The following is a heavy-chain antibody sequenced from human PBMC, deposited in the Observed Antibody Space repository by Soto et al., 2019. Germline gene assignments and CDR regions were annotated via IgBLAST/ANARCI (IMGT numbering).Heavy chain of an antibody. CDR2: ISAHNGNT. Sequence: QVHLVQSGAEVKKPGSSVKVSCKGSGYAFTTYGITWVRQAPGQGLEWMGWISAHNGNTNYAQKLQGRVTVTRDTSTSTAYMELRSLRSDDTAVYYCARGRYGDYWGQGALVTVSS. J-gene: IGHJ4*02. CDR1: GYAFTTYG. V-gene: IGHV1-18*01. D-gene: IGHD1-1*01. CDR3: ARGRYGDY.